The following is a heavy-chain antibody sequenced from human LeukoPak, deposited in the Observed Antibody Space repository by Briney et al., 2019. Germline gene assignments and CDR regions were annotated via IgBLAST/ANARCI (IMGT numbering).Heavy chain of an antibody. J-gene: IGHJ5*02. CDR1: ELSVSDNY. V-gene: IGHV3-53*01. D-gene: IGHD1-26*01. CDR3: VRTPARSRLLDR. Sequence: GGSLRLSCAASELSVSDNYMSWVRQAPGKGLEWVSILYSGGNTYYTDSVKSRFTISRDTSKNTLYLQMNSLRADDTAVYYCVRTPARSRLLDRWGQGTLVTVSS. CDR2: LYSGGNT.